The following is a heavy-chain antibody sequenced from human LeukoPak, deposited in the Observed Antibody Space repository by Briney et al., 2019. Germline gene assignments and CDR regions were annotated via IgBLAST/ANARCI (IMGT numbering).Heavy chain of an antibody. CDR3: AREIFGVVKGWFDP. CDR1: GGSISSSSYY. D-gene: IGHD3-3*01. J-gene: IGHJ5*02. CDR2: IYYSGST. Sequence: SETLSLTCTVSGGSISSSSYYWGWIRQPPGKGLEWIGSIYYSGSTYYNPSLKSRVTISVDTSKNQFSLKLSSVTVADTAVYYCAREIFGVVKGWFDPWGQGTLVTVSS. V-gene: IGHV4-39*01.